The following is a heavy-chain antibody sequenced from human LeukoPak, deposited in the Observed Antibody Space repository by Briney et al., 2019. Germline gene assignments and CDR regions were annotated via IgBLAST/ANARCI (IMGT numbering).Heavy chain of an antibody. D-gene: IGHD3-10*01. J-gene: IGHJ4*02. Sequence: SETLSLTCTVSGGSFSSGSYYWSWIRQPPGKGLEWIGYIYYSGSTNYNPSLKSRVTISVDTSKNQFSLKLSSVTAADTAVYYCARARGLTYGSGSYRTLRAYFDYWGQGTLVTVSS. CDR3: ARARGLTYGSGSYRTLRAYFDY. CDR2: IYYSGST. CDR1: GGSFSSGSYY. V-gene: IGHV4-61*01.